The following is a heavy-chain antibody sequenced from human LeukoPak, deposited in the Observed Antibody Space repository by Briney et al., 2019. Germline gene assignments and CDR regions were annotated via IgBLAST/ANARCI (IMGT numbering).Heavy chain of an antibody. CDR1: GFTFSNYG. J-gene: IGHJ6*03. CDR2: TSYDGSHK. V-gene: IGHV3-30*18. CDR3: AKDRNTYATRAYYFMDV. D-gene: IGHD5-18*01. Sequence: GGSLRLSCAASGFTFSNYGMHWVRQAPGKGLEWVAVTSYDGSHKHYADSVKGRFTISRDNSKNTLYLQMNGLRAEDTSVYYCAKDRNTYATRAYYFMDVWGKGTTVTVSS.